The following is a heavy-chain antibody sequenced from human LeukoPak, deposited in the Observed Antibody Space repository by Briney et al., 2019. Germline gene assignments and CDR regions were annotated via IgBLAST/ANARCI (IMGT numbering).Heavy chain of an antibody. J-gene: IGHJ4*02. V-gene: IGHV4-31*03. CDR2: IYYSGST. CDR1: GGSISSGGYY. CDR3: ARVVGLRLGELSLTD. D-gene: IGHD3-16*02. Sequence: PSETLSLTCTVSGGSISSGGYYWSWIRQHPGKGLEWIGCIYYSGSTYYNPSLKSRVTISVDTSKNQFSLKLSSVTAADTAVYYCARVVGLRLGELSLTDWSQGTLVTVSS.